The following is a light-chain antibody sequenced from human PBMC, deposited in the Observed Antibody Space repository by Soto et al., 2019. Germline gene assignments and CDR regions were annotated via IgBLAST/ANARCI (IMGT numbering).Light chain of an antibody. Sequence: QSVLTQPASVSGSPGQSITISCTRTSSNVGGYNYVSWYQQHPGKAPRLMIYDVSNRPSGVSNRFSGSKSGNTASLTISGLQAEDESDYYGSSYTSSSTPSVSGTGTKLTVL. CDR2: DVS. V-gene: IGLV2-14*01. CDR3: SSYTSSSTPSV. J-gene: IGLJ1*01. CDR1: SSNVGGYNY.